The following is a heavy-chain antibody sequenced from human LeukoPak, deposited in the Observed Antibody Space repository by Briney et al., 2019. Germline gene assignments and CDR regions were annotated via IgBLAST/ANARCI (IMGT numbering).Heavy chain of an antibody. Sequence: AGGSLRLSCAASGFTFSSYGMHWVRQAPGKGLEWVAVIWYDGSNKYYADSVKGRFTISRDNSTNTLYLQMNSLRAEDTAVYYCVRDGGIVGATQRSYPWGYGMDVWGQGTTVTVSS. V-gene: IGHV3-33*01. D-gene: IGHD1-26*01. CDR3: VRDGGIVGATQRSYPWGYGMDV. J-gene: IGHJ6*02. CDR2: IWYDGSNK. CDR1: GFTFSSYG.